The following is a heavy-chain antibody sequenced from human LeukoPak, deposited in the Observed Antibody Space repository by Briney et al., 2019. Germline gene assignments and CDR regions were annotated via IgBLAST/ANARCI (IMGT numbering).Heavy chain of an antibody. Sequence: SVKVSCKASGGTFSSYAISWVRQAPGQGLEWVGGIIPIFGTANYAQKFRGRVTITADESTSTAYMELSSLRSEDTAVYYCARAEWRQQLFPFDYWGQGTLVTVSS. CDR1: GGTFSSYA. V-gene: IGHV1-69*01. J-gene: IGHJ4*02. CDR3: ARAEWRQQLFPFDY. CDR2: IIPIFGTA. D-gene: IGHD6-6*01.